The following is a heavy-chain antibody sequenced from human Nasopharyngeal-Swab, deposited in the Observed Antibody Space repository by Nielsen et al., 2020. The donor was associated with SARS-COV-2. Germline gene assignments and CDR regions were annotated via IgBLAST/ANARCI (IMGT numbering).Heavy chain of an antibody. CDR2: IRSKAYGGTT. D-gene: IGHD6-13*01. Sequence: WIRQRPGKGLEWVGFIRSKAYGGTTEYAASMKGRFTISRDDSKSIAYLQMNSLKTEDTAVYYCTRPYSSSWYYFDHWGQGTLVTVSS. CDR3: TRPYSSSWYYFDH. V-gene: IGHV3-49*02. J-gene: IGHJ4*02.